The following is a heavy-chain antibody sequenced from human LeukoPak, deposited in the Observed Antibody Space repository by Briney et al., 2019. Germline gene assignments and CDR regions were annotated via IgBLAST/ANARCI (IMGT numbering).Heavy chain of an antibody. J-gene: IGHJ4*02. CDR2: IIPIFGTA. Sequence: ASVKVSCKASGYTFTGYYMHWVRQAPGQGLEWMGGIIPIFGTANYAQKFQGRVTITADESTSTAYMELSSLRSEDTAVYYCATLQWELRTFDYWGQGTLVTVSS. D-gene: IGHD1-26*01. V-gene: IGHV1-69*13. CDR1: GYTFTGYY. CDR3: ATLQWELRTFDY.